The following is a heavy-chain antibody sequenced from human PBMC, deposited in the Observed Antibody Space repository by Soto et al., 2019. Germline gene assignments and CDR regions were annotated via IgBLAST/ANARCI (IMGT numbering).Heavy chain of an antibody. J-gene: IGHJ5*02. V-gene: IGHV3-30-3*01. Sequence: GGSLRLSCAASGFPFTSYAMHWVRQTPGKGLEWVAVIPYDGTNKYYADSVQGRFTISRDNSENTLILQMNSLRQEVTAVNYCARAPRGDDGDYAESGGAQVSWDQGTLVTVSS. CDR2: IPYDGTNK. CDR1: GFPFTSYA. CDR3: ARAPRGDDGDYAESGGAQVS. D-gene: IGHD4-17*01.